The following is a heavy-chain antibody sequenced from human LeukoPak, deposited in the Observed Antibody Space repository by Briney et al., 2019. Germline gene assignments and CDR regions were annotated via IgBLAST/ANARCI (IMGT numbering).Heavy chain of an antibody. CDR3: ANNLYCASASCL. CDR2: IIGEGSST. J-gene: IGHJ4*02. D-gene: IGHD2-2*01. CDR1: GFTFSRYW. V-gene: IGHV3-74*01. Sequence: GGSMSLSCVVSGFTFSRYWMHWVRQAHGKGLVWVSRIIGEGSSTSYVDSEKGRFTTSRDNAKNSLYLQRNSLRVEDTATYDCANNLYCASASCLWGQGTLVSVSS.